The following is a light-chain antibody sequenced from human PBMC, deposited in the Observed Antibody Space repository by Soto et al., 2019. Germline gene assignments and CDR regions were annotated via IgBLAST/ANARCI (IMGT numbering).Light chain of an antibody. CDR3: SSYTNKDTLL. J-gene: IGLJ3*02. CDR2: DVT. CDR1: SSDVGGYDH. V-gene: IGLV2-14*03. Sequence: QSALTQPASVSGSPGQSITISCTGTSSDVGGYDHVSWYQQHPGKAPKLIIYDVTVRPSGISPRFSGSKSDNTASLAVSGLQPEDEAHYYCSSYTNKDTLLFGGGTKVTVL.